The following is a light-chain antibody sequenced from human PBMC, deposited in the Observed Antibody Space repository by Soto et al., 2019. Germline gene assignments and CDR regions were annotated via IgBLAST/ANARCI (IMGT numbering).Light chain of an antibody. V-gene: IGKV1-5*01. Sequence: DIQMTQSPSTLSASIGDRVTITCRASQTINNWLAWYQQKPGKAPNLLIYHASNLETGVPSRFSGSAFGTEFTLTISSLQPDDFATYYCQHSNSYPWTFGQGTKVDIK. CDR3: QHSNSYPWT. J-gene: IGKJ1*01. CDR1: QTINNW. CDR2: HAS.